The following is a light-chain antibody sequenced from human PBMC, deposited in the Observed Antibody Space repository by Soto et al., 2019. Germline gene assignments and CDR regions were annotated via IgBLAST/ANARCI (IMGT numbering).Light chain of an antibody. CDR1: SSDVGAYDF. J-gene: IGLJ1*01. Sequence: QSVLTQPASVSGSPGQLITISCTGTSSDVGAYDFVSWYQQHPDKAPKLMIYEVIYRPSGVSNRFSGSKSVNTATLTISRLQAEDEGDYYCSSYTTSSTRVFGTGTKVTV. V-gene: IGLV2-14*03. CDR2: EVI. CDR3: SSYTTSSTRV.